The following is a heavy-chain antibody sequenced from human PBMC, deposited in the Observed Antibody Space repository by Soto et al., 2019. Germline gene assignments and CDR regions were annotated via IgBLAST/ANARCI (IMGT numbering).Heavy chain of an antibody. V-gene: IGHV3-23*01. CDR3: AKETGYSSSWYSYYYGMDV. J-gene: IGHJ6*02. D-gene: IGHD6-13*01. CDR1: GFTFSSYA. CDR2: VSGSGGTT. Sequence: GGSLRLSCAASGFTFSSYAMSWVRQAPGKGLEWVSAVSGSGGTTYYADSVKGRVTISRDNAKNTLYLQMNSLRAEDTAVYYCAKETGYSSSWYSYYYGMDVWGQGTTVTVSS.